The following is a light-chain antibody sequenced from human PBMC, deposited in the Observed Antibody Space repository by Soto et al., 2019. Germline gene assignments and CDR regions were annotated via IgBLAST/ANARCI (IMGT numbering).Light chain of an antibody. Sequence: QSVLTQPASVSGSPGQSITISCTGTSSDVGGYNYVSWYQQHPGKDPKLMIYEVSNRPSGVSNRFSGSKSGNTASLTIYGLQAEDEADYYCSSYTSSSTVVFVGGTKLTVL. V-gene: IGLV2-14*01. CDR3: SSYTSSSTVV. CDR1: SSDVGGYNY. CDR2: EVS. J-gene: IGLJ2*01.